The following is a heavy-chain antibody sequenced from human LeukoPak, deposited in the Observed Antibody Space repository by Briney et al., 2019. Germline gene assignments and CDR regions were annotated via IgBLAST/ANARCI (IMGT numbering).Heavy chain of an antibody. CDR2: IRYSGTT. Sequence: ASETLSLTCTVSGGSITSDYWSWIRQPPGKGLEWIAYIRYSGTTNYNPSLKSRVTISLDTSKNQFSLKLTSVTAAHTAVYYCARGAGWYGNWGQGTLVTVSS. V-gene: IGHV4-59*01. J-gene: IGHJ4*02. D-gene: IGHD6-19*01. CDR1: GGSITSDY. CDR3: ARGAGWYGN.